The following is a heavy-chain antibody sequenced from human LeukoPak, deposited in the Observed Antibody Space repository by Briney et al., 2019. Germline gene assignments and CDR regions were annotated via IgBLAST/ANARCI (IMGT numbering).Heavy chain of an antibody. D-gene: IGHD2-2*01. J-gene: IGHJ3*02. CDR3: AKCSGYCSSTSCYHDAFDI. CDR1: GFTFSSYA. V-gene: IGHV3-23*01. CDR2: ISGSGGST. Sequence: GGSLRLSCAASGFTFSSYAMNWVRQAPGKGLEWVSAISGSGGSTYYADSVKGRFTVSRDNSKNTLYLQMKSLRAKDTAVYYCAKCSGYCSSTSCYHDAFDIWGQGTMVTVSS.